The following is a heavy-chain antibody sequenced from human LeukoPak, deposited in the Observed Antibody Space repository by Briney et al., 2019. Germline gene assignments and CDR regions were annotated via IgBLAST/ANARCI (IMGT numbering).Heavy chain of an antibody. J-gene: IGHJ4*02. CDR3: ASTIAVAGILLN. D-gene: IGHD6-19*01. CDR1: GGSISSYY. CDR2: IYYSGST. Sequence: SETLSLTCTVSGGSISSYYWSWIRQPPGKGLEWIGYIYYSGSTNYNPSLKSRVTISVDTSKNQFSLKLSSVTAADTAVYYCASTIAVAGILLNWGQGTLVTVSS. V-gene: IGHV4-59*08.